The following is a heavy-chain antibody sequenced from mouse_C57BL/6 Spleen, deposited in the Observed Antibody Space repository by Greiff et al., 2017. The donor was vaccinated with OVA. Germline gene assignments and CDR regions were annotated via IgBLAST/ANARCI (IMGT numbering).Heavy chain of an antibody. CDR3: ARDIYYYGDY. J-gene: IGHJ2*01. CDR2: INPNNGGT. Sequence: EVQLQQSGPELVKPGASVKISCKASGYTFTDYYMNWVKQSHGKSLEWIGDINPNNGGTSYNQKFKGKATLTVDKSSSTAYMELRSLTSEDSAVYYCARDIYYYGDYWGQGTTLTVSS. D-gene: IGHD1-1*01. CDR1: GYTFTDYY. V-gene: IGHV1-26*01.